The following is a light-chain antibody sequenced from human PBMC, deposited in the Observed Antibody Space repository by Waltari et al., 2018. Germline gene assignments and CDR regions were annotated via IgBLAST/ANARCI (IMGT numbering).Light chain of an antibody. CDR1: SLRSYY. J-gene: IGLJ2*01. Sequence: SSELTQNPAVSVALGQTVRITCQGDSLRSYYANWYQQKPGQAPVLVIYGQNNRPSGIPDRFSGSSSGNTASLTITGAQAEDEADFYCHSRDSSGYHLVFGGGTKLTVL. V-gene: IGLV3-19*01. CDR2: GQN. CDR3: HSRDSSGYHLV.